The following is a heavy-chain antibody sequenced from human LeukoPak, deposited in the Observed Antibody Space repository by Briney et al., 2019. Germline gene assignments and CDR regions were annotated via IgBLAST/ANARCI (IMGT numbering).Heavy chain of an antibody. V-gene: IGHV3-7*03. Sequence: PGGSLRLSCAASGFTFSTYWMTWVRQAPGKGLEWVANINQGGSETYYVDSVKGRFTISRDNSKNTLYLQMNSLRVEGTAVYYCAKGVRLGAITMIRGVRKTYYYYMDVWGKGTTVTISS. CDR3: AKGVRLGAITMIRGVRKTYYYYMDV. J-gene: IGHJ6*03. D-gene: IGHD3-10*01. CDR2: INQGGSET. CDR1: GFTFSTYW.